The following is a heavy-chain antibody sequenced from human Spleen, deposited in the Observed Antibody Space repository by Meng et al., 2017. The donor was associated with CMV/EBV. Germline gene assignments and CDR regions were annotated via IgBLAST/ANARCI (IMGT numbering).Heavy chain of an antibody. CDR1: GFTFNTYA. Sequence: GESLKISCAASGFTFNTYAMHWVRQAPGKGLEWVAVISYDGSNKYTADSVQGRLTISRDNSKNALYLQMNSLRVEDTAVYYCARDPRDYLDYWGQGTLVTVSS. CDR2: ISYDGSNK. V-gene: IGHV3-30*04. D-gene: IGHD6-6*01. J-gene: IGHJ4*02. CDR3: ARDPRDYLDY.